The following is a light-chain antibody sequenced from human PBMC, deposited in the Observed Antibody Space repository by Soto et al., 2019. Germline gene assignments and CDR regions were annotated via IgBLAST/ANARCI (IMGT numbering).Light chain of an antibody. CDR2: DAS. V-gene: IGKV3-11*01. CDR1: QSVTTY. Sequence: EIVLTQSPATLSLSPGKRATLSCRASQSVTTYVAWYQQKPGRSPRLLIYDASNRATGIPARFSGSGSGTDFTLTISSLEPEDFAVYYCQQRGSWPPWTFGQGTKVDIK. J-gene: IGKJ1*01. CDR3: QQRGSWPPWT.